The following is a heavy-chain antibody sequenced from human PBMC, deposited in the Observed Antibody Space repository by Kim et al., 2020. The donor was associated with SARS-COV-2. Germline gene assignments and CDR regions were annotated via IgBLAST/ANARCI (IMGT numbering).Heavy chain of an antibody. V-gene: IGHV1-69*13. CDR3: ARDNKKRRRVDTAMDQFDY. CDR1: GGTFSSYA. Sequence: SVKVSCKASGGTFSSYAISWVRQAPGQGLEWMGGIIPIFGTANYAQKFQGRVTITADESTSTAYMELSSLRSEDTAVYYCARDNKKRRRVDTAMDQFDYWGQGTLVTVSS. J-gene: IGHJ4*02. D-gene: IGHD5-18*01. CDR2: IIPIFGTA.